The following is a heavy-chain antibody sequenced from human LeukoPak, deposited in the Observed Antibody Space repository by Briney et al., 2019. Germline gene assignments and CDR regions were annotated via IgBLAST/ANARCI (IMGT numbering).Heavy chain of an antibody. CDR3: TRQRRGTYYAFDS. CDR1: GFSISDYY. CDR2: ITSGGAST. V-gene: IGHV3-11*01. D-gene: IGHD3-16*01. J-gene: IGHJ4*02. Sequence: GGSLRLSCDASGFSISDYYMSWIRQSPGKGLGWISYITSGGASTNYAGSVKGRFTISRDKAKNSVALQLNSLRAEDTAVYYCTRQRRGTYYAFDSWGQGTLVTVSS.